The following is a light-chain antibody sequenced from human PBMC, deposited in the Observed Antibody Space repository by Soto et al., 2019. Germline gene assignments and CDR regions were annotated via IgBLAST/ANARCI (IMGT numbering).Light chain of an antibody. Sequence: EIVLTQSPATLSLSPGERATLSCRASQSVSSFLAWYQQKPGQAPRLLIYDASNRATGIPARFSGGGSEADFTLTISSLEPEDFAGYYCQVRTNGPPTWTFGRGTKVDIK. CDR1: QSVSSF. CDR2: DAS. J-gene: IGKJ1*01. CDR3: QVRTNGPPTWT. V-gene: IGKV3-11*01.